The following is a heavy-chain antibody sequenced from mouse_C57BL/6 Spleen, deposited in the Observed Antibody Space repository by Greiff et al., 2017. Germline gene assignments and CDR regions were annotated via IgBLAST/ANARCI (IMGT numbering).Heavy chain of an antibody. Sequence: QVQLQQSGAELVRPGTSVKVSCKASGYAFTNYLIEWVKQRPGQGLEWIGVINPGSGGTNYNEKFKGKATLTADKSSSTAYMQLSSLTSEDSAVYFCARGDIYFDYWGQGTTRTVSS. CDR1: GYAFTNYL. CDR2: INPGSGGT. CDR3: ARGDIYFDY. V-gene: IGHV1-54*01. J-gene: IGHJ2*01.